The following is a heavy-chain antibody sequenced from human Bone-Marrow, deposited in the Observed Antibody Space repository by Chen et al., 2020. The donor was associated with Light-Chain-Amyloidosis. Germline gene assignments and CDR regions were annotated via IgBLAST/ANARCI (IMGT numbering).Heavy chain of an antibody. D-gene: IGHD3-10*01. V-gene: IGHV1-2*06. CDR2: IDPKSGDT. CDR3: ATAPSYWYGY. Sequence: QVQLVQSGSEVKKPGASVTVSCRASGYTFTGYYIHWVRQAPGQGLEWMGRIDPKSGDTNYAQKFQGRVTMTGDATITAAHMELTNLRYDDTAVYYCATAPSYWYGYWGQGTLVTVSS. CDR1: GYTFTGYY. J-gene: IGHJ4*02.